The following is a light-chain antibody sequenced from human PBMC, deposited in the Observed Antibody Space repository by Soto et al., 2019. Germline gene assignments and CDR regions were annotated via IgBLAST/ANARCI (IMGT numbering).Light chain of an antibody. Sequence: EIVLTQSPGTLSASPGERVTLSCRASQSVSSSSLAWYQQKPGQAPRLLIYGASSRATGIPDRFSGSGSGTDFTLTISSLQPEDFATYYCQQSYSTMWTFGQGTKVDIK. CDR1: QSVSSSS. CDR3: QQSYSTMWT. J-gene: IGKJ1*01. CDR2: GAS. V-gene: IGKV3-20*01.